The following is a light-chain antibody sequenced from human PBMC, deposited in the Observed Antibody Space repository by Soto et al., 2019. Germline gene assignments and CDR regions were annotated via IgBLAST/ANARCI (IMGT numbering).Light chain of an antibody. V-gene: IGKV3-11*01. CDR2: DAS. CDR3: QQRSNCPYS. Sequence: EIVLTQSPATLSLSPGERATLSCRASQSVSSYLAWYQQKPGQAPRLLIYDASNKATGIPARFSGSGSGTDITRTSSSLESEDFAVYYCQQRSNCPYSFGKGTKLEIK. J-gene: IGKJ2*03. CDR1: QSVSSY.